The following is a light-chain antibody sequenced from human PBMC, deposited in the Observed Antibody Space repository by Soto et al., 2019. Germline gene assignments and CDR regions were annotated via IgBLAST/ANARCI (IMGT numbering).Light chain of an antibody. V-gene: IGKV3-15*01. J-gene: IGKJ1*01. Sequence: EIVMTQSPATLSVSPGERATLSCRASQSVGSNLAWYQQKHGQAPRLLIYGASTRAIAVPARISGSGSGTEFTLTISSLQSEDFAVYYCHQYNNWPPGGAFGQGTKVEI. CDR3: HQYNNWPPGGA. CDR2: GAS. CDR1: QSVGSN.